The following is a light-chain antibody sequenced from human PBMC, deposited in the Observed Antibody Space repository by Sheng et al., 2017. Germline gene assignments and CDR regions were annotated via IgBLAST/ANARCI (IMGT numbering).Light chain of an antibody. Sequence: EIVMTQSPATLSLSPGERATLSCRASQSVSSNVAWYQQKPGLAPRLLIYGASSRATGFPARLSGSGSGTEFTLTISSLQSEDFAVYYCQQYDTWPLTFGGGPRWRSN. CDR3: QQYDTWPLT. CDR1: QSVSSN. V-gene: IGKV3-15*01. CDR2: GAS. J-gene: IGKJ4*01.